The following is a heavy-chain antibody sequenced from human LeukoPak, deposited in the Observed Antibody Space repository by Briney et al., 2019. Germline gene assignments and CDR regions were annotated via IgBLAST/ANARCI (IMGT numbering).Heavy chain of an antibody. J-gene: IGHJ6*02. CDR2: IYSSGNT. D-gene: IGHD3-16*02. CDR1: GGSINNNY. Sequence: PSETLSLTCTVSGGSINNNYWSWIRQPPGKALEWIGNIYSSGNTHFHPSLKSRVSISVGTSKNQVSLRLTSVTAADTAVYYCARVHSYPSGIEVWGQGTTVTVSS. V-gene: IGHV4-59*12. CDR3: ARVHSYPSGIEV.